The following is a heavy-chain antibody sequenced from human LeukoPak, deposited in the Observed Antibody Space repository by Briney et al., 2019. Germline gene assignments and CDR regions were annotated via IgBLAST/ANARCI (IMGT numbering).Heavy chain of an antibody. J-gene: IGHJ4*02. V-gene: IGHV1-46*01. Sequence: ASVKVSCKASGYTFTSYYMHWVRQAPGQGLEWMGIINPSSGSTSYAQRFQGRVTMTRDTSTSTVYMELSSLRSEDTAVYYCARRADGDEGYFDYWAREPWSPSPQ. D-gene: IGHD4-17*01. CDR2: INPSSGST. CDR1: GYTFTSYY. CDR3: ARRADGDEGYFDY.